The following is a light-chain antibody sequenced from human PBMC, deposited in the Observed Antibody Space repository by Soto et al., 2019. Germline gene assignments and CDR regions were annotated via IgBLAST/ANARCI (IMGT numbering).Light chain of an antibody. CDR3: QQYNSWPPIT. CDR1: ESVSSN. V-gene: IGKV3-15*01. Sequence: EVVMTQPPATLSVSPGERPTLSCSASESVSSNLAWYQQRPGQAPRLVIYGASTRATGIPDRFSGGGSGTEFTLTISSLQSEDFAVYYCQQYNSWPPITFGQGTRLEIK. J-gene: IGKJ5*01. CDR2: GAS.